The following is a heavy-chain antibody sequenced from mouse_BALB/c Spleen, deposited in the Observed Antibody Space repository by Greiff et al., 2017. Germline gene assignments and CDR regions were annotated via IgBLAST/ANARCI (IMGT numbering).Heavy chain of an antibody. Sequence: EVQLQESGPGLVKPSQSLSLTCSVTGYSITSGYYWNWIRQFPGNKLEWMGYISYDGSNNYNPSLKNRISITRDTSKNQFFLKLNSVTTEDTATYYCARDESPYDYDGAWFAYWGQGTLVTVSA. D-gene: IGHD2-4*01. V-gene: IGHV3-6*02. CDR2: ISYDGSN. CDR1: GYSITSGYY. J-gene: IGHJ3*01. CDR3: ARDESPYDYDGAWFAY.